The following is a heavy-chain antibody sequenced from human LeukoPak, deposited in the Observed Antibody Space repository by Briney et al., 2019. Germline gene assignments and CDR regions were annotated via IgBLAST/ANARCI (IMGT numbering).Heavy chain of an antibody. D-gene: IGHD1-26*01. J-gene: IGHJ4*02. CDR2: INWNGGST. CDR1: GFTFSSYG. V-gene: IGHV3-20*04. Sequence: PGGSLRLSCAASGFTFSSYGMHWVRQAPGKGLEWVSGINWNGGSTGYADSVKGRFTISRDNAKNSLYLQMNSLRAEDTALYYCARNSSGTYSYWGQGTLVTVSS. CDR3: ARNSSGTYSY.